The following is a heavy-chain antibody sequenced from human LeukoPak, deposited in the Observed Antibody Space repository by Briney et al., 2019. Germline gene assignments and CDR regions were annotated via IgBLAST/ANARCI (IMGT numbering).Heavy chain of an antibody. V-gene: IGHV3-9*03. CDR2: VNWNSGTI. CDR1: GFTFDDYA. Sequence: GRSLRLSCAASGFTFDDYAMHWVRQAPGKGLEWVSGVNWNSGTILYADSVKGRFTISRDNAKNSLYLQMNSLGAEDMALYFCAKDIGDYGDYGWAFDIWGQGTMVTVSS. J-gene: IGHJ3*02. D-gene: IGHD4-17*01. CDR3: AKDIGDYGDYGWAFDI.